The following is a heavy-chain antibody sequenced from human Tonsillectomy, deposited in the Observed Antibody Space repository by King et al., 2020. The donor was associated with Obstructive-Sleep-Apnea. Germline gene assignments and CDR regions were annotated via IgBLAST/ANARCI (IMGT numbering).Heavy chain of an antibody. V-gene: IGHV3-30*02. CDR1: GFTFSSYG. J-gene: IGHJ4*02. CDR3: AKDGNSSGWWGLLYFDY. D-gene: IGHD6-19*01. CDR2: IRYDGSNK. Sequence: VQLVESGGGVVQPGRSLRLSCAASGFTFSSYGMHLVRQAPGKGLGGVAFIRYDGSNKYYADSVKGRFTISRDNSKNTLYLQMNSLRAEDTAVYYCAKDGNSSGWWGLLYFDYWGQGTLVTVSS.